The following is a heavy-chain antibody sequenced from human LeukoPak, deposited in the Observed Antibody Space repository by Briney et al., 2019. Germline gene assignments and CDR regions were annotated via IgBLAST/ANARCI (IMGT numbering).Heavy chain of an antibody. J-gene: IGHJ4*02. V-gene: IGHV3-7*01. Sequence: QSGGSLRLSCAASGFTFSSYWMSWVRQAPGKGLEWVANINQDGSEKYYVDSVKGRFTISRDNAKNSLYLQMNSLRAEDTAVYYCAREYYDFWSGYYTNFDYWGQGTLVTVSS. D-gene: IGHD3-3*01. CDR2: INQDGSEK. CDR1: GFTFSSYW. CDR3: AREYYDFWSGYYTNFDY.